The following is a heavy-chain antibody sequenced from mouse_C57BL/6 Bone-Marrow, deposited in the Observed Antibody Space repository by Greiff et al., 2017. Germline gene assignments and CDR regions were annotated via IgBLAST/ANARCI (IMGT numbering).Heavy chain of an antibody. V-gene: IGHV3-6*01. D-gene: IGHD1-1*01. J-gene: IGHJ2*01. CDR1: GYSITSGYY. CDR2: ISYDGSN. Sequence: EVKLVESGPGLVKPSQSLSLTCSVTGYSITSGYYWNWIRQFPGNKLEWMGYISYDGSNNYNPSLKNRISITRDTSKNQFFLKLNSVTTEDTATYYCARGGDYYGSSYPFDYWGQGTTLTVSS. CDR3: ARGGDYYGSSYPFDY.